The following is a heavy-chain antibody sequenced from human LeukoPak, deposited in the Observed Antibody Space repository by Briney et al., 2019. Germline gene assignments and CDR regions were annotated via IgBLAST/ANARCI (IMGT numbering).Heavy chain of an antibody. CDR3: ARASSSWYYYCYYYMDV. CDR2: ISSSGSTI. CDR1: GFTFSSYE. Sequence: GGSLRLSCAASGFTFSSYEMNWVRQAPGKGLEWVSYISSSGSTIYYADSVKGRFTISRDNAKNSLYLQMNSLRAEDTAVYYCARASSSWYYYCYYYMDVWGKGTTVTISS. D-gene: IGHD6-13*01. J-gene: IGHJ6*03. V-gene: IGHV3-48*03.